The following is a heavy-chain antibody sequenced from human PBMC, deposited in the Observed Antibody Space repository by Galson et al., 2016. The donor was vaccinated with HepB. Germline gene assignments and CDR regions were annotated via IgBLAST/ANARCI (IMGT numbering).Heavy chain of an antibody. CDR2: IYPGTSDT. V-gene: IGHV5-51*01. Sequence: QSGAEVKKPGESLKISCQASGYSFISTWIGWVRQMPGKGLEWLGIIYPGTSDTVYNPTFRGQVTLSADASTNTAYLRWGCLTASDTAMYYCARRVIMGEPDYWGQGALVTVSS. CDR1: GYSFISTW. CDR3: ARRVIMGEPDY. D-gene: IGHD1-26*01. J-gene: IGHJ4*02.